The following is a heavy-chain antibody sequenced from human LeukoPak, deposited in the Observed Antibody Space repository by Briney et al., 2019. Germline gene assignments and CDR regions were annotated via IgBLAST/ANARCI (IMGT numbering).Heavy chain of an antibody. Sequence: GGSLRLSCAASGFXFSSYSINWVRQAPGKGLEWVSSINIRSDYIYYADSVKGRFTISRDNAKNSLYLQMNSLRVEDTGVYYCAGSIGSWYDPWGLGTMVTVSS. CDR1: GFXFSSYS. CDR3: AGSIGSWYDP. J-gene: IGHJ5*02. CDR2: INIRSDYI. D-gene: IGHD2-15*01. V-gene: IGHV3-21*01.